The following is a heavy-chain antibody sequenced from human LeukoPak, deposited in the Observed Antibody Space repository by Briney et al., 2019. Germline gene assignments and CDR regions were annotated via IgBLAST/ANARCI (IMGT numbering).Heavy chain of an antibody. CDR2: IYYSGNT. Sequence: PGGSLRLSCAASGFIVSGNYISWVRQAPGKGLEWVSVIYYSGNTYYADSVRGRFTISTDNFKNTLYLQMNSLRAEDTAVYYCAWGIIDYSGYDYWGQGTLVTVSS. D-gene: IGHD5-12*01. CDR1: GFIVSGNY. CDR3: AWGIIDYSGYDY. J-gene: IGHJ4*02. V-gene: IGHV3-66*01.